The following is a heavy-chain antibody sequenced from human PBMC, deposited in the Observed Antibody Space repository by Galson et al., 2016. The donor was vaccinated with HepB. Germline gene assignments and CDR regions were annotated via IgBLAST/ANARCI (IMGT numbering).Heavy chain of an antibody. V-gene: IGHV3-23*01. CDR2: ISGSGGTT. CDR1: GFTFGNYA. D-gene: IGHD3-22*01. CDR3: AKCSDSGGYYPFGN. J-gene: IGHJ4*02. Sequence: SLRLSCAASGFTFGNYAMHWVRQAPGKGLEWVSGISGSGGTTYYVDSVRGRFTVSRDNSKNTVYLQMNSLRAEDTGVYYCAKCSDSGGYYPFGNWGQGTLVTVSS.